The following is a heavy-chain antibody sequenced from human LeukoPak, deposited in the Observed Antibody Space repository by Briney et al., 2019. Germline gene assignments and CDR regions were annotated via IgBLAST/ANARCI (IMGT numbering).Heavy chain of an antibody. CDR3: VLGDYCGFSDY. V-gene: IGHV3-30*09. CDR1: GFTFSNYA. Sequence: QPGRSLRLSCAASGFTFSNYAMHWVRQAPGMGLEWVAAISDDGGNRYYADSVKGRIAISRDNSRNTLYLQMNSLRPEDTAVYYCVLGDYCGFSDYWGQGTLVTVSS. CDR2: ISDDGGNR. J-gene: IGHJ4*02. D-gene: IGHD4-23*01.